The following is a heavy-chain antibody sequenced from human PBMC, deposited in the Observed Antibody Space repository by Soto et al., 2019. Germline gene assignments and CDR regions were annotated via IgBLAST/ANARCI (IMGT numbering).Heavy chain of an antibody. CDR3: AREEYWGRGMDV. J-gene: IGHJ6*02. V-gene: IGHV4-34*01. Sequence: QVQLQQWGAGLLKPSETLSLTCAGYGGAFSGYYWSWIRQPPGKGLEWIGEINHSGSTNYNPSLKSRVTISVDTSKNQFSLKLSSVTAADTAVYYCAREEYWGRGMDVWGQGTTVTVSS. D-gene: IGHD3-16*01. CDR2: INHSGST. CDR1: GGAFSGYY.